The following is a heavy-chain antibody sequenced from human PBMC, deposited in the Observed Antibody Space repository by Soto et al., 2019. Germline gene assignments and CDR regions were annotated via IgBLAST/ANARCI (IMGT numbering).Heavy chain of an antibody. V-gene: IGHV1-69*12. D-gene: IGHD3-22*01. CDR1: GGTLSKYG. CDR2: IVPIFGA. CDR3: ARGGSDYEGSGYYQGHV. J-gene: IGHJ6*02. Sequence: QVQLVQSGAEVKKPGSSVKVSFNSSGGTLSKYGISWVRQAPGQGLECMGVIVPIFGAEHPQKFQGRVTITADESTNTVFMELRGLRSEDTAVSYCARGGSDYEGSGYYQGHVWGQGTTVTVSS.